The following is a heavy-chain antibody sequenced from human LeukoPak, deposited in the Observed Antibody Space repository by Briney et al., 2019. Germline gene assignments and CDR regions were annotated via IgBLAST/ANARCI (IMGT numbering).Heavy chain of an antibody. V-gene: IGHV4-39*07. CDR3: ARDKYGMDV. CDR2: IYYSGST. J-gene: IGHJ6*02. Sequence: SETLSLTCTVSGGSISSSSYYWGWIRQPPGKGLEWIGSIYYSGSTYYNPSLKSRVTIPVDTSKNQFSLKLSSVTAADTAVYYCARDKYGMDVWGQGTTVTVSS. CDR1: GGSISSSSYY.